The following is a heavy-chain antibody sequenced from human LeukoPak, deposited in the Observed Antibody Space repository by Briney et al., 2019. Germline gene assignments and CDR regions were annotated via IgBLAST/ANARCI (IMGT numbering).Heavy chain of an antibody. CDR1: GGSISSGSYY. Sequence: PSETLSLTCTVSGGSISSGSYYWAWIRQPPGKGLEYIGSVSYSGSTYYNPSLKSRVTISIDTSKSQFSLKLNSMTAADTAVYYCGRAPGFWGEFGYWGQGTQVTVSS. J-gene: IGHJ4*02. CDR3: GRAPGFWGEFGY. V-gene: IGHV4-39*07. CDR2: VSYSGST. D-gene: IGHD3-16*01.